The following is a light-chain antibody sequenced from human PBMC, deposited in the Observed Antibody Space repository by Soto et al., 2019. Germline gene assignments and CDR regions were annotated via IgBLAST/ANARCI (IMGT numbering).Light chain of an antibody. J-gene: IGLJ2*01. CDR3: CAYSVHSTVV. CDR2: EGS. CDR1: SSDVGSYNL. V-gene: IGLV2-23*03. Sequence: QSVLTQPASVSGSPGQSITISCTGTSSDVGSYNLVSWYQHHPGKAPKLMIYEGSKWPSGVSNRFSGSKSGNTASLTTSGLQAEDEADYYCCAYSVHSTVVFGGGTKLTVL.